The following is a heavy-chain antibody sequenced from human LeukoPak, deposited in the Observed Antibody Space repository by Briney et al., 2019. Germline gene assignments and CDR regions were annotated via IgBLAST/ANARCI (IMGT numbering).Heavy chain of an antibody. V-gene: IGHV3-30*02. Sequence: GGSLRLSCAASGYTFSSYGMHWVRQAPGKGLEWVAVIWYDGSNKYYADSVKGRFTISRDNSKNMLYLQMNSLRAEDTAVYYCAKSHMASAGSPVDYWGQGTLVTVSS. D-gene: IGHD6-13*01. CDR1: GYTFSSYG. J-gene: IGHJ4*02. CDR2: IWYDGSNK. CDR3: AKSHMASAGSPVDY.